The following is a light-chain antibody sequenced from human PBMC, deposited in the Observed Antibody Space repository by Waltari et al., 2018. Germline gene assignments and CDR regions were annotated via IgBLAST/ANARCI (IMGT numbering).Light chain of an antibody. Sequence: DIQMTQSPSSLSASVGDRVTITCRASQLISSDLKWYQQKPGKAPHLLIYSASNLHSGVPSRFSGSGSGTDFTLTISSLQPEDFAAYYCQQHNSWPFTFGQGTKVEV. CDR1: QLISSD. J-gene: IGKJ1*01. V-gene: IGKV1-39*01. CDR2: SAS. CDR3: QQHNSWPFT.